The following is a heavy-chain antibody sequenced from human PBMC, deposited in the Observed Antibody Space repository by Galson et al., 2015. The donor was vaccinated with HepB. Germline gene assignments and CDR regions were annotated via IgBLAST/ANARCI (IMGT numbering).Heavy chain of an antibody. CDR2: ISSSSTTI. Sequence: SLRLSCAASGFTFSSYSMNWVRQAPGKGLEWVSYISSSSTTIYYSDSVKGRFTISRDNAKSTLYLQMNSQRAEDTGVYYCARGGYCSGGSCGGVLNFMDVWGKGTTVTVSS. CDR3: ARGGYCSGGSCGGVLNFMDV. V-gene: IGHV3-48*01. J-gene: IGHJ6*03. D-gene: IGHD2-15*01. CDR1: GFTFSSYS.